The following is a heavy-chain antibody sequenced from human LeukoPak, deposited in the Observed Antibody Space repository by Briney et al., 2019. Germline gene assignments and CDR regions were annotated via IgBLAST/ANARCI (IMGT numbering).Heavy chain of an antibody. CDR3: AKDLLVYDFWSGYSVYYYGMDV. V-gene: IGHV3-66*01. CDR1: GFTVSSNY. J-gene: IGHJ6*02. CDR2: IYSGGST. D-gene: IGHD3-3*01. Sequence: GGSLRLSCAASGFTVSSNYMSWVRQAPGKGLEWVSVIYSGGSTYYADSVKGRFTISRDNSKNTLYLQMNSLRAEDTAVYYCAKDLLVYDFWSGYSVYYYGMDVWGQGTTVTVSS.